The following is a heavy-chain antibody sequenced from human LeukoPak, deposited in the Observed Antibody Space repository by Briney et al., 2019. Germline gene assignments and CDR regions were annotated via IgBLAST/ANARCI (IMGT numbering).Heavy chain of an antibody. CDR3: ARDTAMFTTYYYYYMDV. Sequence: PSETLPLTCTVSGGSISSYYWSWIRQPAGKGLEWIGRIYTSGSTNYNPSLKSRVTMSVDTSKNQFSLKLSSVTAADTAVYYCARDTAMFTTYYYYYMDVWGKGTTVTVSS. CDR2: IYTSGST. D-gene: IGHD5-18*01. J-gene: IGHJ6*03. CDR1: GGSISSYY. V-gene: IGHV4-4*07.